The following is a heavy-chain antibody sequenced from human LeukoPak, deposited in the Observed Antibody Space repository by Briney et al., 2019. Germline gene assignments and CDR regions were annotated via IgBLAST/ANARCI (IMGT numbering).Heavy chain of an antibody. CDR3: AYSGSYGHLGY. Sequence: SETLSLTCTVSGGSISSNAYYWAWIRQPPGKGLEWIGSIYSSVSTYYNPSLKSRVTISVDTSKNQFSLRLSSVTAADTALYYCAYSGSYGHLGYWGQGTLVTVSS. V-gene: IGHV4-39*01. CDR2: IYSSVST. CDR1: GGSISSNAYY. J-gene: IGHJ4*02. D-gene: IGHD1-26*01.